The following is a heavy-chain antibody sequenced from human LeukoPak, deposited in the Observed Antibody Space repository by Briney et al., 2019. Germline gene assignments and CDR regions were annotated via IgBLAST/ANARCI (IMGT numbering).Heavy chain of an antibody. J-gene: IGHJ4*02. V-gene: IGHV3-30-3*01. CDR3: ARGFPGYSSGRSPYYFDY. Sequence: GGSLRLSCAASGFTFSSYAMHWVRQAPGKGLEWVAVISYDGSNKYYADSVKGRFTISRDNSKNTLYLQMNSLRAEDTAVYYCARGFPGYSSGRSPYYFDYWGQGTLVTVSP. D-gene: IGHD6-19*01. CDR2: ISYDGSNK. CDR1: GFTFSSYA.